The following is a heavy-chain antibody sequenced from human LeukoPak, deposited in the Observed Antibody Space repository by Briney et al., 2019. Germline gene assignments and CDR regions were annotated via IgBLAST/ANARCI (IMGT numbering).Heavy chain of an antibody. D-gene: IGHD4-23*01. CDR2: INAGGGGT. Sequence: GGSLRLSCAASGFTFSNYAMNWVRQAPGKGLEWVSFINAGGGGTDYADSVKGRFTISRDNSKMYLQMDNLRAEDTAVYYCAKVGFGGQKNNWGQGTLVTVSS. CDR1: GFTFSNYA. J-gene: IGHJ4*02. V-gene: IGHV3-23*01. CDR3: AKVGFGGQKNN.